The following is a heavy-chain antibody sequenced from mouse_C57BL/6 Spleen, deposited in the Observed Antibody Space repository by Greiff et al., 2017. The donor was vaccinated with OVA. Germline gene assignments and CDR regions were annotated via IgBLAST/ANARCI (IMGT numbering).Heavy chain of an antibody. J-gene: IGHJ3*01. V-gene: IGHV6-3*01. D-gene: IGHD2-5*01. Sequence: EVMLVESGGGLVQPGGSMKLSCVASGFTFSNYWMNWVRQSPEKGLEWVAQIRLKSDNYATHYAESVKGRFTISRDDSKSSVYLQMNNLRAEDTGIYYCTGKDHSNFGGVWFAYWGQGTLVTVSA. CDR3: TGKDHSNFGGVWFAY. CDR1: GFTFSNYW. CDR2: IRLKSDNYAT.